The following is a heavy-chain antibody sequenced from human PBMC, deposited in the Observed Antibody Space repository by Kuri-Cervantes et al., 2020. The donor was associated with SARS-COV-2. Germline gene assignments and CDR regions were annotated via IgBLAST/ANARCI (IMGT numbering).Heavy chain of an antibody. CDR1: GGSISSYY. Sequence: SETLSLTCTVSGGSISSYYWSWIRQPPGKGLEWIGSIYYSGSTYNNPSLKSRVTISADTSKNQFSLKLSSVTAADTAVYYCAREWAYIAAAALETDYWGQGTLVTVSS. V-gene: IGHV4-59*12. CDR2: IYYSGST. J-gene: IGHJ4*02. CDR3: AREWAYIAAAALETDY. D-gene: IGHD6-13*01.